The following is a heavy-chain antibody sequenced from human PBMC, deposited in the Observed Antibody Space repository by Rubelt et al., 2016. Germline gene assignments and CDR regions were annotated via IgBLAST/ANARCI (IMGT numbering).Heavy chain of an antibody. Sequence: QLQLQESGPGLVKPSETLSLTCTVSGGSISSSSYYWGWIRQPPGKGLEWIGSIYYSGSTNYNPSLKRRVTISVGTSKNQVSRKLSSVTVAETAGYDCAGEGRGYSYGHGAFDIWGQGTMVTVSS. V-gene: IGHV4-39*07. J-gene: IGHJ3*02. CDR1: GGSISSSSYY. CDR3: AGEGRGYSYGHGAFDI. D-gene: IGHD5-18*01. CDR2: IYYSGST.